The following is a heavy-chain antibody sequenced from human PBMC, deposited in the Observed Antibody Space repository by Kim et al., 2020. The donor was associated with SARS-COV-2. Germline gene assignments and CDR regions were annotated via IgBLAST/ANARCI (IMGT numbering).Heavy chain of an antibody. V-gene: IGHV1-3*01. CDR3: ARATGYGMDV. D-gene: IGHD4-17*01. Sequence: HKKFAQKFQGRVTITRDTSASTAHMELSSLRSEDTAVYYCARATGYGMDVWGQGTTVTVSS. J-gene: IGHJ6*02. CDR2: HK.